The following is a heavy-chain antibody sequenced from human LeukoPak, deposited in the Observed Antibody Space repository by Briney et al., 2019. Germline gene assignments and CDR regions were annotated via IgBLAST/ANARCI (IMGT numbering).Heavy chain of an antibody. CDR1: GGSFSGYY. V-gene: IGHV4-34*01. D-gene: IGHD3-3*01. CDR3: ERRITIFGVVIYFAWFDS. CDR2: INHSGST. Sequence: SETQSLTCDVYGGSFSGYYWSWIRQPPGKGLEWIGEINHSGSTNYNPSLKSRVTISVDTSKNQFSLKLSSVTAADTAVYYCERRITIFGVVIYFAWFDSWGQGTLVTVSS. J-gene: IGHJ5*01.